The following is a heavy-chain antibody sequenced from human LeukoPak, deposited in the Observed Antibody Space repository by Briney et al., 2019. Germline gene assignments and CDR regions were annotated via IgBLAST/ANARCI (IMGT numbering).Heavy chain of an antibody. J-gene: IGHJ6*03. CDR2: IHPGDSDA. D-gene: IGHD1-26*01. CDR1: GYSFNTYW. V-gene: IGHV5-51*01. CDR3: ARRGSYYYYYMDV. Sequence: GESLKISCKGSGYSFNTYWITWVRQMPGKGLEWMGIIHPGDSDARYSPSFQGQVTISVDKLLNTASLQWSSLKASDTAMYYCARRGSYYYYYMDVWGKGTTVTVSS.